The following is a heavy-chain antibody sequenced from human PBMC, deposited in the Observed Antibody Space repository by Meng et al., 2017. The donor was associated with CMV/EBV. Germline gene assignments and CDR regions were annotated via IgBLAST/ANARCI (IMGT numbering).Heavy chain of an antibody. Sequence: SVPVSCKASVGTFSSYAISWVRQAPGQGLEWMGGIIPIFGTANYAQKFQGRVTMTRDTSISTAYMELSRLRSDDTAVDYCARTYYDFWSGYYGADAFDIWGQGTMVTVSS. D-gene: IGHD3-3*01. CDR1: VGTFSSYA. CDR2: IIPIFGTA. J-gene: IGHJ3*02. CDR3: ARTYYDFWSGYYGADAFDI. V-gene: IGHV1-69*05.